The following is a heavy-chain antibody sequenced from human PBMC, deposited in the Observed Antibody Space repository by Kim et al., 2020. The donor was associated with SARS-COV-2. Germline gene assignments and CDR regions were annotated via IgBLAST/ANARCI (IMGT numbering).Heavy chain of an antibody. CDR1: GFTFSTCG. D-gene: IGHD2-15*01. CDR3: AREVRDVGFCSGGSCSSPDS. CDR2: ISSSGGT. Sequence: GGSLRLSCAPSGFTFSTCGMTWVRQAPGKGLEWVALISSSGGTAYADSVKGRATISRDNSKNTLYLQVTSLRAEDTAVYYCAREVRDVGFCSGGSCSSPDSWGQGTLVTVSS. J-gene: IGHJ4*02. V-gene: IGHV3-23*01.